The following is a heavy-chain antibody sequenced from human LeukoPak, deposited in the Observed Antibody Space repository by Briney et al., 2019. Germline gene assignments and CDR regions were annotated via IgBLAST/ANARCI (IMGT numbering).Heavy chain of an antibody. V-gene: IGHV3-23*01. J-gene: IGHJ6*03. D-gene: IGHD6-19*01. CDR1: GFTFSSYA. CDR3: AKASGWYYYYYYYYMDV. CDR2: ISGSGGST. Sequence: GGSLRLSCAASGFTFSSYAMSWVRQAPGKGLEWASAISGSGGSTYYADPVKGRFTISRDNSKNTLYLQMNSLRAEDTAVYYCAKASGWYYYYYYYYMDVWGKGTTVTVSS.